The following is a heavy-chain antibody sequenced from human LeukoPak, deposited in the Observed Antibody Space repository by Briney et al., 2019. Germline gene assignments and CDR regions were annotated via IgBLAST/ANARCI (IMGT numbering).Heavy chain of an antibody. CDR2: ISYDGSNK. J-gene: IGHJ4*02. Sequence: GGSLRLSCAASGFTFSNYGMHWIRQAPGKGLEWVAVISYDGSNKYYADSVKGRFTISRDNSKNTLYLQMNSLRAEDTAVYYCAKDEPAPGYWGQGTLVTVSS. CDR3: AKDEPAPGY. CDR1: GFTFSNYG. D-gene: IGHD2-2*01. V-gene: IGHV3-30*18.